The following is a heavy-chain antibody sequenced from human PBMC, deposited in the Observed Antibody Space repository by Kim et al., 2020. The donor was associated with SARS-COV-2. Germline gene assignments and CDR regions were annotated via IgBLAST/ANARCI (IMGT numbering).Heavy chain of an antibody. J-gene: IGHJ5*02. CDR1: GFTFSSYA. Sequence: GGSLRLSCAASGFTFSSYAMSWVRQAPGKGLEWVSAISGSGGSTYYADSVKGRFTISRDNSKNTLYLQMNSLRAEDTAVYYCAKDGRLGSSWYGWFDPWGQGTLVTVSS. D-gene: IGHD6-13*01. V-gene: IGHV3-23*01. CDR3: AKDGRLGSSWYGWFDP. CDR2: ISGSGGST.